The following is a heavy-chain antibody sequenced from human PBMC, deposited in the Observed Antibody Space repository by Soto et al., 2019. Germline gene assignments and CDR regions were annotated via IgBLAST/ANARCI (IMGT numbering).Heavy chain of an antibody. J-gene: IGHJ4*02. CDR2: INPNSGGT. Sequence: TSVKVCCKASGYTFTGYYMHWVRQAPGQGLEWMGWINPNSGGTNYAQKFQGRVTRTRDTSSSTAYMELSRLRSADTAVYYCARDRGGLHDFWRGYYGYCGQLHLVTVCS. CDR1: GYTFTGYY. V-gene: IGHV1-2*02. D-gene: IGHD3-3*01. CDR3: ARDRGGLHDFWRGYYGY.